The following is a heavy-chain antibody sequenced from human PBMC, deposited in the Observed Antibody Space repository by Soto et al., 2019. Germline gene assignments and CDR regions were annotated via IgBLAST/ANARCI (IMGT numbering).Heavy chain of an antibody. D-gene: IGHD1-26*01. CDR2: MNPNSGNT. V-gene: IGHV1-8*01. CDR1: GYTFTSYD. CDR3: ARERSSGAFDI. J-gene: IGHJ3*02. Sequence: QVQLVQSGAEVKKPGASVKVSCKTSGYTFTSYDINWVRQATGQGLEWMGWMNPNSGNTAYAQKSQARVTMTRNTSISTAYIELSSLRSEDTAVYYCARERSSGAFDIWGQGTMVTVSS.